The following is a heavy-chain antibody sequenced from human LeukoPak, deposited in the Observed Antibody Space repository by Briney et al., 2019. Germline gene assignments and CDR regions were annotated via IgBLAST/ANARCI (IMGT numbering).Heavy chain of an antibody. CDR1: GYTFTSYG. Sequence: ASVKVPCKASGYTFTSYGISWVRQAPGQGLEWMGWISAYNGNTNYAQKLQGRVTMTTDTSTSTAYMELRSLRSDDTAVYYCARDTARWDIVVVPAAMPDWGQGTLVTVSS. CDR2: ISAYNGNT. CDR3: ARDTARWDIVVVPAAMPD. V-gene: IGHV1-18*01. D-gene: IGHD2-2*01. J-gene: IGHJ4*02.